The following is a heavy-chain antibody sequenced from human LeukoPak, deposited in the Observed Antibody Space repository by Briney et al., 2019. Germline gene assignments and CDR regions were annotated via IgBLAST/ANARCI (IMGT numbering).Heavy chain of an antibody. CDR3: ARDPHSGYSNFLDY. Sequence: GGSLRLSCAASGFTFSSYGMHWVRQAPGKGLEWVAVIWYDGSNKYYADSVKGRFTISRDNPKNTLYLQMNSLRAEDTAVYYCARDPHSGYSNFLDYWGQGTLVTVSS. CDR2: IWYDGSNK. V-gene: IGHV3-33*01. D-gene: IGHD4-11*01. J-gene: IGHJ4*02. CDR1: GFTFSSYG.